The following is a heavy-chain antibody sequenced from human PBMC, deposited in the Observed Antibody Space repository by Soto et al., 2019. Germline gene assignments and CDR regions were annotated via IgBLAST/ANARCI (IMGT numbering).Heavy chain of an antibody. CDR3: AKWGIVATMPYYFDY. CDR1: AFTFSSYA. J-gene: IGHJ4*02. D-gene: IGHD5-12*01. V-gene: IGHV3-23*01. CDR2: ISGGGGIT. Sequence: GGSLRLSCAASAFTFSSYAMSWVHQAPGKGLEWVSAISGGGGITYYADSVKGRFTISRDNSKNTLYLQMNSLRAEDTAIYYCAKWGIVATMPYYFDYWGQGALVTVSS.